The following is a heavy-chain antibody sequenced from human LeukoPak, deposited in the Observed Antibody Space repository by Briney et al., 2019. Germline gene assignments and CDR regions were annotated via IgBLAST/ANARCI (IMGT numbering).Heavy chain of an antibody. V-gene: IGHV4-34*01. D-gene: IGHD6-13*01. CDR2: INHSGST. J-gene: IGHJ4*02. CDR3: ARASSWPNFDY. CDR1: GGSFSGYY. Sequence: PSETLSLTCAVYGGSFSGYYWSWIRQPPGKGLEWIGEINHSGSTNYNPSLKSRVTISVDTSKNQFSLKLSSVTAADTAVYYCARASSWPNFDYWGQGTLVTVSS.